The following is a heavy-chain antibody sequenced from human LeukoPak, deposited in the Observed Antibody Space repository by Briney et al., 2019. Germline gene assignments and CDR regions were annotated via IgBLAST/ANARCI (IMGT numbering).Heavy chain of an antibody. CDR3: ARSMVRGVIIPDDAFDI. Sequence: GGSLRLSCAASGFTFSSYWMHWVRQAPGKGLEWVSVIYSGGSTYYADSVKGRFTISRDNSKNTLYLQMNSLRAEDTAVYYCARSMVRGVIIPDDAFDIWGQGTMVTVSS. V-gene: IGHV3-53*01. J-gene: IGHJ3*02. D-gene: IGHD3-10*01. CDR2: IYSGGST. CDR1: GFTFSSYW.